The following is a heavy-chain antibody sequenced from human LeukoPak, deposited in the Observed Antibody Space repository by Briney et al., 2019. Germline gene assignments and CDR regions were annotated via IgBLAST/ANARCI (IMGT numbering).Heavy chain of an antibody. V-gene: IGHV4-59*01. CDR3: AREDSSGYYPYFDY. CDR2: IYYSGST. CDR1: GGSISSYY. D-gene: IGHD3-22*01. J-gene: IGHJ4*02. Sequence: SETLSLACTVSGGSISSYYRSWIRQPPGKGLKWIGYIYYSGSTNYNPSLKSRVTISVDTSKNQFSLKLSSVTAADTAVYYCAREDSSGYYPYFDYWGQGTLVTVSS.